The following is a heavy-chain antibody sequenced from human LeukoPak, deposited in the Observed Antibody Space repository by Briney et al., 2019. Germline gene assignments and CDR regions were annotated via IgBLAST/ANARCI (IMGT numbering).Heavy chain of an antibody. Sequence: SVKVSCKASGGTFSSYAISWVRQAPGQGLEWMGRIIPIFGTANYAQKFQGRVTITTDESTSTAYMELSGLRSEDTAVCYCARTVEMASLDYWGQGTLVTVSS. CDR1: GGTFSSYA. CDR3: ARTVEMASLDY. J-gene: IGHJ4*02. D-gene: IGHD5-24*01. V-gene: IGHV1-69*05. CDR2: IIPIFGTA.